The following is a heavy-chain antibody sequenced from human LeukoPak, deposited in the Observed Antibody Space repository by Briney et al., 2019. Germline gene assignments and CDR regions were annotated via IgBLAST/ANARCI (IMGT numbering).Heavy chain of an antibody. J-gene: IGHJ2*01. CDR1: GGSVGSYY. CDR2: VSASGGT. CDR3: ARHQGGFHL. D-gene: IGHD1-26*01. Sequence: SETLPLTCTVSGGSVGSYYWSWVRQPPGKGLEWIGYVSASGGTKYNPSLKSRVTISVDASKNQFSLKLSSVTATDTAMYYCARHQGGFHLWGRGTLVTVSS. V-gene: IGHV4-4*09.